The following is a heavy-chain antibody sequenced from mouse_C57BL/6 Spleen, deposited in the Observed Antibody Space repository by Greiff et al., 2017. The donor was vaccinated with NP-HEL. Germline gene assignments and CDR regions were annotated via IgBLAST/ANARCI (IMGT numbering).Heavy chain of an antibody. V-gene: IGHV1-81*01. CDR1: GYTFTSYG. CDR3: AELGRGAWFAY. D-gene: IGHD4-1*01. Sequence: QVQLKQSGAELARPGASVKLSCKASGYTFTSYGISWVKQRTGQGLEWIGEIYPRSGNTYYNEKFKGKATLTADKSSSTAYMELRSLTSEDSAVYFCAELGRGAWFAYWGQGTLVTVSA. J-gene: IGHJ3*01. CDR2: IYPRSGNT.